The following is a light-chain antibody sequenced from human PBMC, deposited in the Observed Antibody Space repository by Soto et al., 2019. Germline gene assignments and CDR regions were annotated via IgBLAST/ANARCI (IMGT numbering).Light chain of an antibody. Sequence: EFVLTQSPGTLSLSPGESATLSYRASQSVDGYLAWYQQKPGQAPRLLVYGASTRATGIPARFSGSGSGTQFTLTISSLQSEDFAVYYCQQHNNWPLTFGGGTKVDIK. CDR1: QSVDGY. J-gene: IGKJ4*01. CDR3: QQHNNWPLT. CDR2: GAS. V-gene: IGKV3-15*01.